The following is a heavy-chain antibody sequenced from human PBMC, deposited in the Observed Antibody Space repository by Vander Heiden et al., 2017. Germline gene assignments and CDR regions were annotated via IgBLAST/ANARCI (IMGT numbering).Heavy chain of an antibody. D-gene: IGHD5-12*01. J-gene: IGHJ4*02. CDR3: AKPRLRLRNYYDY. V-gene: IGHV3-23*01. CDR1: GFTFSSYA. CDR2: ISGSGGST. Sequence: EVQLLESGGGLVQPGGSLRLSCSASGFTFSSYAMSWVRQAPGKGLEWVSAISGSGGSTYYADSVKGRFTISRDNSKNTLYLQMNSLRAEDTAVYYCAKPRLRLRNYYDYWGQGTLVTVSS.